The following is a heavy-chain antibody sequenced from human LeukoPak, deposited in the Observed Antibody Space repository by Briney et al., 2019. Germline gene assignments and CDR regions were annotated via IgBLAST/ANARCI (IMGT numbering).Heavy chain of an antibody. Sequence: ASVKVACKASGYTFTSYYMHWVRQAPGQGLEWMGLINPTGGSTGYAQKFQGRVTMTRDMSTSTDYMELSSLRSEDTAIYYCARDNSVGDNAWWFDPWGQGTLVTVSS. CDR3: ARDNSVGDNAWWFDP. CDR2: INPTGGST. V-gene: IGHV1-46*01. D-gene: IGHD1-26*01. J-gene: IGHJ5*02. CDR1: GYTFTSYY.